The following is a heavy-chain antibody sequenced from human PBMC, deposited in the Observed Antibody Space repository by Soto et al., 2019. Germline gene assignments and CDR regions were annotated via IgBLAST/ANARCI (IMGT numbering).Heavy chain of an antibody. J-gene: IGHJ5*02. CDR3: AKGGWNDVRDWFDP. CDR1: GFTFDDYA. CDR2: ISWNSGSI. D-gene: IGHD1-1*01. Sequence: EVQLVESGGGLVQPGRSLRLSCAASGFTFDDYAMHWVRQAPGKGLEWVSGISWNSGSIGYADSVKGRFTISRDNAKNSLYLQMNSLRAEDTALYYCAKGGWNDVRDWFDPWGQGTLVTVSS. V-gene: IGHV3-9*01.